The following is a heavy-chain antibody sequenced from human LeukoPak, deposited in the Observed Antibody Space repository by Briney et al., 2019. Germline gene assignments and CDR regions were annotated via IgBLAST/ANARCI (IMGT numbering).Heavy chain of an antibody. Sequence: GASVKVSCKASGYTFTSYDINWVRQATGQGLEWMGWMNPNSGGTNYAQKFQGRVTMTRDTSISTAYMELSRLRSDDTAVYYCARDGYSGYADYWGQGTLVTVSS. D-gene: IGHD5-12*01. V-gene: IGHV1-2*02. J-gene: IGHJ4*02. CDR1: GYTFTSYD. CDR3: ARDGYSGYADY. CDR2: MNPNSGGT.